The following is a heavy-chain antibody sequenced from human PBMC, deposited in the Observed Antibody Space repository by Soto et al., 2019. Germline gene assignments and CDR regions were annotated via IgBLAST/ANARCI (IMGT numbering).Heavy chain of an antibody. CDR3: ARDAELGYCSD. CDR1: GGSFSTYA. Sequence: ASVKVSCKASGGSFSTYAISWVRQAPGQGLEWMGWINPNSGGTNYAQKFQGWVTMTRDTSISTAYMELSRLRSDDTAVYYCARDAELGYCSDWGQGTLATVSS. V-gene: IGHV1-2*04. D-gene: IGHD2-15*01. CDR2: INPNSGGT. J-gene: IGHJ1*01.